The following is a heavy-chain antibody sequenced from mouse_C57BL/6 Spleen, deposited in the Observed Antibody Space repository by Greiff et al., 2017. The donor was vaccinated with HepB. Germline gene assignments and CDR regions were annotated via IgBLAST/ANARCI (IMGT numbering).Heavy chain of an antibody. CDR1: GYTFTSYW. J-gene: IGHJ4*01. Sequence: QLQQPGTELVKPGASVKLSCKASGYTFTSYWMHWVKQRPGQGLEWIGNINPSNGGTNYNEKFKSKATLTVDKSSSTAYMQLSSLTSEDSAVYYCAREAPYYYGSRYYAMDYWGQGTSVTVSS. D-gene: IGHD1-1*01. V-gene: IGHV1-53*01. CDR3: AREAPYYYGSRYYAMDY. CDR2: INPSNGGT.